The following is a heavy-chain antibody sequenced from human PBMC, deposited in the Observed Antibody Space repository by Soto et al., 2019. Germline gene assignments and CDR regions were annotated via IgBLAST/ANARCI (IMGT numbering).Heavy chain of an antibody. CDR1: GFTFISYG. CDR2: ISYDGSNK. D-gene: IGHD6-19*01. V-gene: IGHV3-30*18. J-gene: IGHJ4*02. Sequence: PWGSLRLSCAASGFTFISYGIHFFRHSPGKGLEWVAVISYDGSNKYYADSVKGRFTISRDNSKNTLYLQMNSLRAEDTAVYYCAKPLEGPSGCLDYWGQGTLVTVSS. CDR3: AKPLEGPSGCLDY.